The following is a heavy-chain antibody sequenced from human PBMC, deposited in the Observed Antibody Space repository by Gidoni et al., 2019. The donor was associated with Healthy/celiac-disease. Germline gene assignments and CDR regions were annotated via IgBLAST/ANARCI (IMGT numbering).Heavy chain of an antibody. CDR1: GFTFSSYA. CDR3: VKASHPSTADYLMFDY. V-gene: IGHV3-64D*06. D-gene: IGHD2-8*01. J-gene: IGHJ4*02. Sequence: EVQLVESGGGLVQPGGSLRLSCSASGFTFSSYAMHWVRQAPGKGLEYVSAISSNGGSTYYADSVKGRFTISRDNSKNTLYLQMSSLRAEDTAVYYCVKASHPSTADYLMFDYWGQGTLVTVSS. CDR2: ISSNGGST.